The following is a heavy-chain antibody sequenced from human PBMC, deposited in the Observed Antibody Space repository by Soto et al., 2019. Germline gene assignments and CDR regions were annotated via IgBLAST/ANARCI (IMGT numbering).Heavy chain of an antibody. CDR1: GFTFSTYA. J-gene: IGHJ4*02. V-gene: IGHV3-23*01. CDR3: ARDFSMVIVAPGY. D-gene: IGHD5-12*01. Sequence: GGSLRLSCAASGFTFSTYAMAWVRQAPGKGLEWVSGVSASGLNTDYADPVKGRFYISRDNSKNTVSLHMNSLRAEDTALYYCARDFSMVIVAPGYWGQGTLVTVSS. CDR2: VSASGLNT.